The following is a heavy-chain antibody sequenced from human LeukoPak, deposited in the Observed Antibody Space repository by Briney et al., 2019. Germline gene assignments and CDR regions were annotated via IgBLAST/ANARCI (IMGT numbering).Heavy chain of an antibody. CDR3: ARPSSGLTGGYSFDY. CDR2: IYYSGST. J-gene: IGHJ4*02. D-gene: IGHD6-19*01. CDR1: GPSISSYY. V-gene: IGHV4-59*01. Sequence: SETRSLTWTVAGPSISSYYWSWIRQPPGKGLEWIGYIYYSGSTTYNPSLKSRVTISVDQSKTQFSLNRSSLTAADTALYYCARPSSGLTGGYSFDYWGQGTLVTVSS.